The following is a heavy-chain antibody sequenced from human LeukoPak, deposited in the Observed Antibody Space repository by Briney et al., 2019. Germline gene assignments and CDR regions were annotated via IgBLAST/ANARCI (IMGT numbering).Heavy chain of an antibody. D-gene: IGHD3-10*01. J-gene: IGHJ4*02. CDR3: ARDAVSGGGHDY. CDR2: INQNGTKK. Sequence: PGGSLRLSCAASGFTFSSYWMSWVRQAPGKGLEWVANINQNGTKKYCVDSVKGRFTISRDNAKNSLYLQMNSPRAEDTAEYSCARDAVSGGGHDYWGQGTLVTVSS. CDR1: GFTFSSYW. V-gene: IGHV3-7*01.